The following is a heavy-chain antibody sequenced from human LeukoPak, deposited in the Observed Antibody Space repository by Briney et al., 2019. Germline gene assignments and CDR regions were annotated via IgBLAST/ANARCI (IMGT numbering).Heavy chain of an antibody. CDR3: AKYREQLAPLGWFDP. D-gene: IGHD6-6*01. J-gene: IGHJ5*02. Sequence: GSLRLSCAASGFTLRSYAMTWVRQAPGKGLEWVSVISTSGGSTYYADSVKGRFTISRDNSKNTLYLQMSSLSAEDTAVYYCAKYREQLAPLGWFDPWGQGTLVTVSS. CDR1: GFTLRSYA. CDR2: ISTSGGST. V-gene: IGHV3-23*01.